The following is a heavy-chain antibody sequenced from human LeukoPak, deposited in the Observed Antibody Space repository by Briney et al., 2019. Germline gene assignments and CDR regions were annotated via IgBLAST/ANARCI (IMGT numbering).Heavy chain of an antibody. J-gene: IGHJ5*02. CDR1: GYTFTGYY. V-gene: IGHV1-2*02. Sequence: GASVKVSCKASGYTFTGYYMHWVRQAPGQGLEWMGWINPNSGGTNYAQKFQGRVTMTRDTSISTAYMELSRLRSDDTAVYYCAGTQLLWFGELLGLDPWGQGTLVTVSS. D-gene: IGHD3-10*01. CDR2: INPNSGGT. CDR3: AGTQLLWFGELLGLDP.